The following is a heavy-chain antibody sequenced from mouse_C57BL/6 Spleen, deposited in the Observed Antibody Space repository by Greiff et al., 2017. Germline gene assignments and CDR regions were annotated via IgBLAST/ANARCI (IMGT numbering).Heavy chain of an antibody. D-gene: IGHD2-14*01. V-gene: IGHV5-4*01. CDR3: ARDGYDCQAMDY. Sequence: EVQLVEPGGGLVKPGGSLKLSCAASGFTFSSYAMSWVRQTPEQRLEWVATISDGGSYTYYPDNVKGRFTISRDNAKNNLYLQMSHLKSEDTAMYYFARDGYDCQAMDYWGQGTSVTVSS. CDR1: GFTFSSYA. CDR2: ISDGGSYT. J-gene: IGHJ4*01.